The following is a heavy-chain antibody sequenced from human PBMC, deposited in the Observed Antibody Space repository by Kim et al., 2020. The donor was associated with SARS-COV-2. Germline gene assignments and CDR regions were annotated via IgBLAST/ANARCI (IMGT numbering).Heavy chain of an antibody. CDR3: ARVSSGWYDFDY. D-gene: IGHD6-19*01. J-gene: IGHJ4*02. V-gene: IGHV3-53*01. Sequence: YYADSVKGRFTISRDNSKNTLYLQMNSLRAEDTAVYYCARVSSGWYDFDYWGQGTLVTVSS.